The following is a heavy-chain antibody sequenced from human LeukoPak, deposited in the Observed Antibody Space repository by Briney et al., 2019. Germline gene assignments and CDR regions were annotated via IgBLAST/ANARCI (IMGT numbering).Heavy chain of an antibody. Sequence: PGGSLRLSCAASGFTFSSYSMNWVRQAPGKGLEWVSSISSSSSYIYYADSVKGRFTISRDNARNSLYLQMNSLRAEDTAVYYCAKRGVRLWLLQNDAFDIWGQGTMVTVSS. CDR1: GFTFSSYS. D-gene: IGHD5-18*01. J-gene: IGHJ3*02. V-gene: IGHV3-21*01. CDR3: AKRGVRLWLLQNDAFDI. CDR2: ISSSSSYI.